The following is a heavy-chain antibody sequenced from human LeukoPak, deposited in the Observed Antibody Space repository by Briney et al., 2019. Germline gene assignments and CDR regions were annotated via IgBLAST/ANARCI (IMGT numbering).Heavy chain of an antibody. D-gene: IGHD3-10*01. CDR1: GFTFSDHW. V-gene: IGHV3-7*01. J-gene: IGHJ4*02. CDR3: ARGGGNLGS. Sequence: GGSLRLSCAASGFTFSDHWMSWVRQAPGKGLEWVANINEDGAEKYYADSVKGRFTISRDNTKNSLFLQMSSLRDDDAAVYYCARGGGNLGSWGQGTLVTVSS. CDR2: INEDGAEK.